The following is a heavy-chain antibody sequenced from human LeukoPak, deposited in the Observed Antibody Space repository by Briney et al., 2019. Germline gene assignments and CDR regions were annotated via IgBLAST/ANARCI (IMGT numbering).Heavy chain of an antibody. Sequence: GGSLRLSCAASGFTLSSYWMHWVRQPPGTGLVWVSRINSDGSRRIYADSVKGRFTISRDNAKNTLYLEVNSLRAEDTAVYFCARGDRTGYFFDNWGQRTLVTVSS. CDR1: GFTLSSYW. CDR2: INSDGSRR. D-gene: IGHD3-9*01. V-gene: IGHV3-74*01. CDR3: ARGDRTGYFFDN. J-gene: IGHJ4*02.